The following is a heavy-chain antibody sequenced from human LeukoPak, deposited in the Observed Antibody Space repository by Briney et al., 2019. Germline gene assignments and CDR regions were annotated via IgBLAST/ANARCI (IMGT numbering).Heavy chain of an antibody. CDR2: IIPIFGTA. D-gene: IGHD6-19*01. Sequence: ASVKVSCKASGGTFSNYAISWVRQAPGQGLEWMGAIIPIFGTANYAQKFQGRVTITADESTSTAYMELSSLRSEDTAVYYCARLLPSSWYEYFHHWGQGTPVTVSS. V-gene: IGHV1-69*13. J-gene: IGHJ1*01. CDR3: ARLLPSSWYEYFHH. CDR1: GGTFSNYA.